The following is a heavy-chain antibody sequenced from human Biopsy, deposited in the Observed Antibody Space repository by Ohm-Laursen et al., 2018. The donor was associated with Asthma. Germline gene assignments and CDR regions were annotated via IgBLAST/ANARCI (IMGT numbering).Heavy chain of an antibody. CDR1: GFSLRTPGVG. CDR2: IYWADYN. Sequence: TQTLTLTYSFSGFSLRTPGVGVGWIRQSPGKALEWLALIYWADYNLFRPSLKRRLTITKDPSKNQVVLTMTKMDPVDPGTYYCALSQDSGFDDHSPSWFDPWGQGTLVTVSS. J-gene: IGHJ5*02. CDR3: ALSQDSGFDDHSPSWFDP. V-gene: IGHV2-5*02. D-gene: IGHD3-9*01.